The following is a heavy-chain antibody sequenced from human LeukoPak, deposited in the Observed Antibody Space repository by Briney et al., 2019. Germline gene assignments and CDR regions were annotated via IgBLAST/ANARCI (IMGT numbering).Heavy chain of an antibody. J-gene: IGHJ4*02. CDR1: GYSFTSYW. CDR3: ATLYCGGDCPLDY. D-gene: IGHD2-21*02. V-gene: IGHV5-51*01. Sequence: GESLKISRKGSGYSFTSYWIGWVRQMPGKGLEWMGIIYPGDSDTRYSPSFQGQVTISADKSISTACLQWSSLKASDTAMYYCATLYCGGDCPLDYWGQGTLVTVSS. CDR2: IYPGDSDT.